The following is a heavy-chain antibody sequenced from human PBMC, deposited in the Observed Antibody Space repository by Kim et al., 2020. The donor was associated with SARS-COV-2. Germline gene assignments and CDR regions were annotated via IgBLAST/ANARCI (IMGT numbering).Heavy chain of an antibody. CDR2: SRNKANSYAT. V-gene: IGHV3-72*01. CDR1: GFTFSDYF. D-gene: IGHD1-26*01. CDR3: ARDEIGSYKY. Sequence: GGSLRLSCVASGFTFSDYFMDWVRPAPGKGLEWLGRSRNKANSYATEYAASVKGGFTISRDDSENSLYLQMNSLKTEDTAVYYCARDEIGSYKYWGQGTLVTVSS. J-gene: IGHJ4*02.